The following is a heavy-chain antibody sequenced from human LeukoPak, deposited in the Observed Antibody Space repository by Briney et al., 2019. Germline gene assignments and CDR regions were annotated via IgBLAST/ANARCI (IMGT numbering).Heavy chain of an antibody. CDR1: GYTFTGYY. V-gene: IGHV1-2*06. CDR3: ARGYYDSSGYYGVIDAFDI. D-gene: IGHD3-22*01. J-gene: IGHJ3*02. Sequence: GASVKVSCKASGYTFTGYYMHWVRQAPGQGLEWMGRINPNSGGTNYAQKFQGRVTMTRDTSISTAYMELSRLRSDDTAVYYCARGYYDSSGYYGVIDAFDIWGQGTMATVSS. CDR2: INPNSGGT.